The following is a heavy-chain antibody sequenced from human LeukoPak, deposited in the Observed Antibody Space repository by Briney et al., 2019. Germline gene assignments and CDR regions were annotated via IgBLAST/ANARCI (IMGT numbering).Heavy chain of an antibody. V-gene: IGHV1-8*01. CDR1: RYTFTSYV. CDR2: MNPNSGNT. J-gene: IGHJ4*02. CDR3: ARGRRIAAAGGTRGYYFDY. Sequence: ASVKVSCKASRYTFTSYVINWVRQATGQGLEWMGWMNPNSGNTGSAQKFQGRVTMTRHTSISTDYMELSSVRSEDTGVYYCARGRRIAAAGGTRGYYFDYWGRGTLVTVSS. D-gene: IGHD6-13*01.